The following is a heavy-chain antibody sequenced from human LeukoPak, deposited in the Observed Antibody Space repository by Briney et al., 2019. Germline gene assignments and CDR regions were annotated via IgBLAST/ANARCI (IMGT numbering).Heavy chain of an antibody. Sequence: SQTLSLTCAISGDSVSSNSVTWNWIRQSPSRGLEWLGRTYYRSKWLNDYVESVKNRLTINPDTSKNQFSLQLTSVTPEDTAVYYCARYSKSSDRDFDYWGQGTQATVPS. CDR1: GDSVSSNSVT. D-gene: IGHD6-6*01. CDR2: TYYRSKWLN. J-gene: IGHJ4*02. V-gene: IGHV6-1*01. CDR3: ARYSKSSDRDFDY.